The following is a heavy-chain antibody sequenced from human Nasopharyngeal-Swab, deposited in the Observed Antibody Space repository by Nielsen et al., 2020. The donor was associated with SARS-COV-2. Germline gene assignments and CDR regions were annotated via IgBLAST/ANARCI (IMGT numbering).Heavy chain of an antibody. CDR2: IKSDGSEK. CDR3: AGSHDNTF. CDR1: GFTFSDHW. V-gene: IGHV3-7*03. J-gene: IGHJ4*02. Sequence: GESLKISCVVSGFTFSDHWMNWVRQAPGKGLEWVANIKSDGSEKYYVDSVKGRFTISRDNARNSLFLQMDSLRVEDTAIYYCAGSHDNTFWGQGNLVAVS. D-gene: IGHD3-16*01.